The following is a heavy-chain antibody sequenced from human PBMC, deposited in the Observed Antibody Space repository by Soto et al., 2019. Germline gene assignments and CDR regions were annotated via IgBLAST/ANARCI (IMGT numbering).Heavy chain of an antibody. J-gene: IGHJ4*02. CDR2: MSYDGNNR. CDR3: AKGFLSGGYCANGVCYHFDY. CDR1: GFTFSRYG. Sequence: GGSLRLSCAASGFTFSRYGMHWVRQAPGKGLEWVAVMSYDGNNRYYADSVKGRFTVSRDNSRNTQYLQMNSLKVEDTAVYFCAKGFLSGGYCANGVCYHFDYWGQGTPVTVSS. D-gene: IGHD2-8*01. V-gene: IGHV3-30*18.